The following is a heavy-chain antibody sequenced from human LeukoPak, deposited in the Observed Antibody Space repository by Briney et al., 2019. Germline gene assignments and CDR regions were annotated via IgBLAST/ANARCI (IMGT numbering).Heavy chain of an antibody. V-gene: IGHV3-23*01. CDR3: ANLDRRTVGADY. CDR2: ITGSGGRT. CDR1: GFTFTSFT. J-gene: IGHJ4*02. D-gene: IGHD1-26*01. Sequence: GGSLRLSCAASGFTFTSFTMTWVRQAPGNGLEWVSAITGSGGRTFYADSVKGRFTISRDNSRNTLYLQMNSLRAEDTAIYYCANLDRRTVGADYWGQGTLVTVSS.